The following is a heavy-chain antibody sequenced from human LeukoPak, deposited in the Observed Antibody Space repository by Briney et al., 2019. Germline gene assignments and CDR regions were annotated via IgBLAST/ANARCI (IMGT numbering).Heavy chain of an antibody. CDR2: ISGYNGDT. J-gene: IGHJ6*02. CDR3: ARDNSDFMVATEDYYYYGMDV. CDR1: GYRFTNYG. V-gene: IGHV1-18*01. D-gene: IGHD5-12*01. Sequence: ASVKVSCKASGYRFTNYGITWVRQAPGQGLEWMGWISGYNGDTSYAQKFQGRVTMTRDTSTSTVYMELSSLRSEDTAVYYCARDNSDFMVATEDYYYYGMDVWGQGTTVTVSS.